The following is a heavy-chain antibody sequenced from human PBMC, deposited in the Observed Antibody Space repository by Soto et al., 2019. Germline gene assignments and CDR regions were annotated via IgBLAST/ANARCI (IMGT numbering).Heavy chain of an antibody. V-gene: IGHV4-4*07. CDR2: IVSSGST. Sequence: PSESMSRTWTVSGGSIKNFYWSWVRQHAGKGLEWSGRIVSSGSTSFTPSLESRVAMSVDTSKNHFSLNLSSVTAADMAVYYCAREVSYSAYNFAHGIQLWSFDFWXQGALVTVSS. CDR3: AREVSYSAYNFAHGIQLWSFDF. J-gene: IGHJ4*02. D-gene: IGHD5-12*01. CDR1: GGSIKNFY.